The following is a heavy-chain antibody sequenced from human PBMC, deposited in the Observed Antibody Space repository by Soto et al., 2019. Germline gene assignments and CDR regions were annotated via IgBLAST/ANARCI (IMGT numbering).Heavy chain of an antibody. CDR3: GRDGVGATPLGWFDP. V-gene: IGHV1-2*06. CDR1: GYTFIGYY. Sequence: QVQLVQSGAEVKKPGASVKVSCKASGYTFIGYYIHWVRQAPGQGLEWMGRINPRSGDTTYAQKFQGRLTMTRDTSISTAYMELSSVTSDDAAVYCCGRDGVGATPLGWFDPWGQGSLVTVSS. CDR2: INPRSGDT. D-gene: IGHD1-26*01. J-gene: IGHJ5*02.